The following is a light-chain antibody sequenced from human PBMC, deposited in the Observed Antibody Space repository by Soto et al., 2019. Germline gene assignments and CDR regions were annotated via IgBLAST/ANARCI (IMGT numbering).Light chain of an antibody. CDR1: QSVSSN. CDR2: GAS. J-gene: IGKJ4*01. V-gene: IGKV3-15*01. CDR3: QQYDNWPRAT. Sequence: EKALTQSPVTLSLSPGERATLSCRASQSVSSNLAWYQQRPGQAPRLLIYGASTRASGVPDRFSGSGSGTEFILTISILQSEDSAVYYCQQYDNWPRATFGGGTKVDIK.